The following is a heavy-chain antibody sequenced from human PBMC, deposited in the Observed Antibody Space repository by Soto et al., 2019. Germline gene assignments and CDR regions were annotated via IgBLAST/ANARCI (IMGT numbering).Heavy chain of an antibody. CDR2: IYWDDNK. Sequence: QITLKESGPTLVKPTQPLTLTCAFSGFSLTTTGVGVGWIRQPPGKALEWLALIYWDDNKRYTPSLKSRLSITKDTSKNQVVLTMTNMDPVDTATYYCAHLGYCSGGSCHNWFDPWGQGTLVTVSS. CDR3: AHLGYCSGGSCHNWFDP. D-gene: IGHD2-15*01. J-gene: IGHJ5*02. CDR1: GFSLTTTGVG. V-gene: IGHV2-5*02.